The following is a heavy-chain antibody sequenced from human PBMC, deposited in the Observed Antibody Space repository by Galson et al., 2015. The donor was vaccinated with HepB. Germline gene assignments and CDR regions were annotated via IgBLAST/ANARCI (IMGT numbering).Heavy chain of an antibody. CDR3: ARGEIDYYYYYGMDV. V-gene: IGHV3-48*02. J-gene: IGHJ6*02. CDR1: GFTFSSYS. D-gene: IGHD3-22*01. CDR2: ISSSSSTI. Sequence: SLRLSCAASGFTFSSYSMNWVRQAPGKGLEWVSYISSSSSTIYYADSVKGRFTISRDNAKNSLYLQMNSLRDEDTAVYYCARGEIDYYYYYGMDVWGQGTTVTVSS.